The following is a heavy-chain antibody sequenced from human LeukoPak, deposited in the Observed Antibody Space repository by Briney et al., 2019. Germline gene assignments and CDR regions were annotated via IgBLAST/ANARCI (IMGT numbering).Heavy chain of an antibody. Sequence: PSETLSLTCAVSGYSISSGYYWGWIRQPPGKGLEWIGSIYHSGSTYYNPSLKSRDTISVDTSKNQFSLKLSSVTAADTAVYYCARQSATAAYDYWGQGTLVTVSS. CDR3: ARQSATAAYDY. J-gene: IGHJ4*02. CDR1: GYSISSGYY. CDR2: IYHSGST. V-gene: IGHV4-38-2*01. D-gene: IGHD6-13*01.